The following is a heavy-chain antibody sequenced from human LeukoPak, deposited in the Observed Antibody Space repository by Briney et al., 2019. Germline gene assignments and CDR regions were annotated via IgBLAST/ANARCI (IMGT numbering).Heavy chain of an antibody. Sequence: GASVKVSCKASGYTFAKYAIHWVRQAPGQRLEWMGWINAGDGSTRYSQKFHGGVTITRDTSASTAYMELSSLRSEDTAVYYCARSILVVPVASYLNYGVDVWGQGTTVTVSS. CDR1: GYTFAKYA. D-gene: IGHD2-2*01. CDR2: INAGDGST. CDR3: ARSILVVPVASYLNYGVDV. J-gene: IGHJ6*02. V-gene: IGHV1-3*01.